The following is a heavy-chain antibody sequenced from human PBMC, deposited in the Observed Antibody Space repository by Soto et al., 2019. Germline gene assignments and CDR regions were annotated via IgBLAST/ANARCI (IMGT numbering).Heavy chain of an antibody. CDR2: ITGRGGST. J-gene: IGHJ4*02. V-gene: IGHV3-23*01. CDR3: KNLPRAGFDH. Sequence: EVQLLESGGGLVQHGGSLSLSCAGSGFTFSSYAMSWVRQAPGKGLEWVSGITGRGGSTYYADSVKGRFTISRDNSKNTLYLQMNSLRAEDTALYYCKNLPRAGFDHWGQGTLVTVSS. D-gene: IGHD6-19*01. CDR1: GFTFSSYA.